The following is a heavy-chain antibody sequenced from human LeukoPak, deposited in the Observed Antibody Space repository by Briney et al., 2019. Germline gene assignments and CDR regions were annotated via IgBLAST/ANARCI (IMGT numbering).Heavy chain of an antibody. D-gene: IGHD3-16*01. CDR1: GFTFSSYA. Sequence: GGSLRLSCAASGFTFSSYAMHWVRQAPGKGLEWVAVISYDGSNKYYADSVKGRFTISRDNSKNTLYLQMNSLRAEDTAVYYCARVGGNDAFDIWGQGTMVTVSS. CDR3: ARVGGNDAFDI. V-gene: IGHV3-30*04. CDR2: ISYDGSNK. J-gene: IGHJ3*02.